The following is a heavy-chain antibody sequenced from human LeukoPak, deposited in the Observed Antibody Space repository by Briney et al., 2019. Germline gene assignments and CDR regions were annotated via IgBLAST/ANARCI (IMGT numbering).Heavy chain of an antibody. CDR3: AKISGYDFQFDY. CDR1: GYSISSGYY. V-gene: IGHV4-38-2*02. D-gene: IGHD5-12*01. J-gene: IGHJ4*02. CDR2: IYHSGST. Sequence: SETLSLTCTVSGYSISSGYYWGWIRQPPGKGLEWIGSIYHSGSTYYNPSLKSRVTISVDTSKNQFSLKLSSVTAADTAVYYCAKISGYDFQFDYWGQGTLVTASS.